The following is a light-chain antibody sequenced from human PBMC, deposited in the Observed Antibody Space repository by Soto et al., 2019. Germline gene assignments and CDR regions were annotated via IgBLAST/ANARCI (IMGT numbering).Light chain of an antibody. CDR3: QQYSSSRWT. Sequence: EIVLTQSPGTLSLSPGERATLSCRASQSVSSSYLAWYQQKPGQAPRLLIYGASSRGTGIPDRFSGSGSGTDFTLNISKLKPEDFAVYYCQQYSSSRWTFGQETKVEIK. CDR1: QSVSSSY. J-gene: IGKJ1*01. V-gene: IGKV3-20*01. CDR2: GAS.